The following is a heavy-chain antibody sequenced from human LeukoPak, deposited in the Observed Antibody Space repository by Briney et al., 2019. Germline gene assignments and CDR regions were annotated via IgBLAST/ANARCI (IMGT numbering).Heavy chain of an antibody. V-gene: IGHV3-30*02. CDR2: IRYDGSNK. CDR3: TKDWRHSGYDGYYFDY. Sequence: GGSLRLSCAASGFIFSSYGMHWVRPAPGKGLEWVAFIRYDGSNKYYADSVKGRFTNSRDNSKNTLYLQMNSLRAEDTAVYYCTKDWRHSGYDGYYFDYWGQGTLVTVSS. J-gene: IGHJ4*02. D-gene: IGHD5-12*01. CDR1: GFIFSSYG.